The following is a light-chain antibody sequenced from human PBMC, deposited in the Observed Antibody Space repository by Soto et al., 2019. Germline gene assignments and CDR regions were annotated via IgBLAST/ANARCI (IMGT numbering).Light chain of an antibody. CDR2: GAS. CDR3: HQYGSSPGIT. J-gene: IGKJ5*01. CDR1: QSVSSSY. V-gene: IGKV3-20*01. Sequence: EIVFPQSPGTLSFSAGSRDTLSCRASQSVSSSYLASYQQKPGQAPSRLIYGASSRATGIPDRFSGSGSGTDVTLTISGLEPEEFAVYYCHQYGSSPGITFGQGTRLEI.